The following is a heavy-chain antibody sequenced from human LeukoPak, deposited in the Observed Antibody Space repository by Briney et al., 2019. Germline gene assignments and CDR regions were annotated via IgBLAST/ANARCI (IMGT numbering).Heavy chain of an antibody. V-gene: IGHV4-59*01. CDR2: IYYSGST. CDR1: GGSISSYY. CDR3: ARDNWGWGYFDY. J-gene: IGHJ4*02. Sequence: SETLSLTCTVSGGSISSYYWSWIRQPPGKGLKWIGYIYYSGSTNYNPSLKSRVTISVDTSKNQFSLKLSSVTAADTAVYYCARDNWGWGYFDYWGQGTLVTVSS. D-gene: IGHD7-27*01.